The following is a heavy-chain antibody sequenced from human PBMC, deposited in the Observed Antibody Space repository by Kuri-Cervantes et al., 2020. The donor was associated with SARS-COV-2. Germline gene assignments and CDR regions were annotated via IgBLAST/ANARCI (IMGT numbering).Heavy chain of an antibody. CDR2: IYSGGST. D-gene: IGHD6-6*01. V-gene: IGHV3-53*05. CDR1: GFTVSSNY. Sequence: GESLKISCAASGFTVSSNYMSWVRQAPGKGLEWVSVIYSGGSTYYADSVKGRFTISEDNSKNTLYLQMNSLRAEHTAVYYCASGDSSSSWNGYYYYGMDVWGQGTTVTVSS. CDR3: ASGDSSSSWNGYYYYGMDV. J-gene: IGHJ6*02.